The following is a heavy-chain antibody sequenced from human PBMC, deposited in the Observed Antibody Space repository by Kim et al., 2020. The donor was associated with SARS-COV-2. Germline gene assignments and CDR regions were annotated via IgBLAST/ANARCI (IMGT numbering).Heavy chain of an antibody. V-gene: IGHV3-23*01. CDR3: AKDLLWFGELSPFDY. Sequence: DSVKGRFTISRENSKNTLYLQMNSLRAEDTAVYYCAKDLLWFGELSPFDYWGQGTLDTVSS. D-gene: IGHD3-10*01. J-gene: IGHJ4*02.